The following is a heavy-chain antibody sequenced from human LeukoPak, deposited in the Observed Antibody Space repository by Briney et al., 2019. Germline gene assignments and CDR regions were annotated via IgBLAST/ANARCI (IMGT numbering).Heavy chain of an antibody. J-gene: IGHJ6*02. CDR2: FYYSGSP. V-gene: IGHV4-39*01. CDR1: GGSISNCSYY. Sequence: YETLSLTRLVSGGSISNCSYYWGWIRPPPGEGLEWIVSFYYSGSPYHHPSLKRRVTISVDTPKNQFSLKLSPVTAPDTALLFCARCLDYDYGMDVWGQGTTVTVSS. CDR3: ARCLDYDYGMDV.